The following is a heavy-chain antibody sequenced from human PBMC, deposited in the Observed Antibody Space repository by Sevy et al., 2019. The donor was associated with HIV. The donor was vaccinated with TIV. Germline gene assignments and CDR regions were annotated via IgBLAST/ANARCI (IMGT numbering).Heavy chain of an antibody. CDR2: ISTFNGDT. CDR1: GYRFMSYS. CDR3: ARAPSGSQGPGQYFHY. V-gene: IGHV1-18*01. J-gene: IGHJ1*01. D-gene: IGHD1-26*01. Sequence: ASVKVSCKTSGYRFMSYSISWVRQAPGQGLEWMGWISTFNGDTNAAPKLQGRVTMTTDTSTSTGYMELRSLRSDDTAVYYCARAPSGSQGPGQYFHYWGQGTLVTVSS.